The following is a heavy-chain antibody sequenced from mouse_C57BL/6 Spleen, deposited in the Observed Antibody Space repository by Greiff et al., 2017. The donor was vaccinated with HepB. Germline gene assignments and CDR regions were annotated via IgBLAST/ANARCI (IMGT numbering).Heavy chain of an antibody. V-gene: IGHV1-15*01. Sequence: VQLQQSGAELVRPGASVTLSCKASGYTFTDYEMHWVKQTPVHGLEWIGAIAPETGGTAYNQKFKGKAILTADKSSSTAYMELRSLTSEDSAVYYWTSRTHAYDCGDWGEGTTLTVAS. J-gene: IGHJ2*01. CDR1: GYTFTDYE. CDR2: IAPETGGT. D-gene: IGHD2-14*01. CDR3: TSRTHAYDCGD.